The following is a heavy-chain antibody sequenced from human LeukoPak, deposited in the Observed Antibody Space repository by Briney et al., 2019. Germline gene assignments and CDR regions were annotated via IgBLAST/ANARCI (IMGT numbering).Heavy chain of an antibody. V-gene: IGHV1-3*01. CDR2: INAGNGNT. CDR1: GYTFTSYA. Sequence: ASVKVSCKSSGYTFTSYAMHWVHQAPGQRLEWMGWINAGNGNTKYSQKFQGRVTITRDTSASTAYMELSSLRSEDTAVYYCARGLIAVAGAFDYWGQGTLVTVSS. J-gene: IGHJ4*02. D-gene: IGHD6-19*01. CDR3: ARGLIAVAGAFDY.